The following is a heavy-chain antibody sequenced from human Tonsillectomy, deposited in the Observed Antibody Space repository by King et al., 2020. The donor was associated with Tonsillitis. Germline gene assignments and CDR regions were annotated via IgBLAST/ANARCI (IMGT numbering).Heavy chain of an antibody. Sequence: VQLVESGAEVKKPGASVKVSCKASGYTFRNYYVHWVRQAPGQGLEWMGVINPRGGSTTYAHTLQDRFTMTSDTSTSTVYMELSGLRSDDTAVYFCTRVKVAKSDRWDAFEIWGQGTTVTVSS. CDR3: TRVKVAKSDRWDAFEI. D-gene: IGHD2-21*01. CDR2: INPRGGST. J-gene: IGHJ3*02. CDR1: GYTFRNYY. V-gene: IGHV1-46*03.